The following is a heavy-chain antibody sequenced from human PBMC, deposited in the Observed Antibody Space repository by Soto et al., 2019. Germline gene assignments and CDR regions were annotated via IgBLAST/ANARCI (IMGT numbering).Heavy chain of an antibody. CDR3: ARGFPTIFGVVTQAPFDY. Sequence: SVKVSCKASGGTFSSYAISWVRQDPGQGLEWMGGIIPIFGTANYAQKFQGRVTITADESTSTAYMELSSLRSEDTAVYYCARGFPTIFGVVTQAPFDYWGQGTLVTVSS. D-gene: IGHD3-3*01. CDR2: IIPIFGTA. J-gene: IGHJ4*02. CDR1: GGTFSSYA. V-gene: IGHV1-69*13.